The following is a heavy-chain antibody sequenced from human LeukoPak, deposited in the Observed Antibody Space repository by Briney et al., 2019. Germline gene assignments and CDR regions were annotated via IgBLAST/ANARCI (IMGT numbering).Heavy chain of an antibody. J-gene: IGHJ4*02. CDR2: ISAYNGNT. D-gene: IGHD2-2*01. CDR3: ARAAQYCSSTSCYSDY. CDR1: GGTFSSYA. V-gene: IGHV1-18*01. Sequence: GASVKVSCKASGGTFSSYAISWVRQAPGQGLEWMGWISAYNGNTNYAQKLHGRVTMTTDTSTSTAYMELRSLRSDDTAVYYCARAAQYCSSTSCYSDYWGQGTLVTVSS.